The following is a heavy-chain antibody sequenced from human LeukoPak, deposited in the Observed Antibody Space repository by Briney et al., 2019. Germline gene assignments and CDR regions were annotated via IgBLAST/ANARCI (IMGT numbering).Heavy chain of an antibody. CDR2: IRGSGSST. Sequence: PGGSLRLSCDASGFTFSNYAMSWARRAPGKGLEWVSAIRGSGSSTYYADSVKGRFTISRDNSKNTLYLQMNSLRAEDTAVYYCAKGDDSNGYSGDYWGQGTPVTVSS. J-gene: IGHJ4*02. CDR1: GFTFSNYA. D-gene: IGHD3-22*01. CDR3: AKGDDSNGYSGDY. V-gene: IGHV3-23*01.